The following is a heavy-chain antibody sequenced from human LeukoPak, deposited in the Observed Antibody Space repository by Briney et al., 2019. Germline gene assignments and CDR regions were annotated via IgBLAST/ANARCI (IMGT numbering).Heavy chain of an antibody. CDR3: ARGSGYCTNGVCSLYYFDY. D-gene: IGHD2-8*01. Sequence: SETLSLTCAVYGGSFSSYYWSWIRQPPGKGLEWIGEINHSGSTNYNSSLKSRVTISVDTSKNQFSLKLSSVTVADTAVYYCARGSGYCTNGVCSLYYFDYWGQGTLVTVSS. CDR1: GGSFSSYY. CDR2: INHSGST. V-gene: IGHV4-34*01. J-gene: IGHJ4*02.